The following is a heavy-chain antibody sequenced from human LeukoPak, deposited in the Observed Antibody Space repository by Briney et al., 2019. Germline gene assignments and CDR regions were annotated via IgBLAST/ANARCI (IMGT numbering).Heavy chain of an antibody. CDR3: ASLTLADTSGYGEFDY. D-gene: IGHD3-22*01. V-gene: IGHV4-59*08. Sequence: PSETLSLTCTVSGGSISSYYWSWIRQPPGKGLEWIGYIYHSGSTDYNPSLKSRVTISIDTSKNQFSLRLNSVTAADTAVYYCASLTLADTSGYGEFDYWGQGTLVTVSS. J-gene: IGHJ4*02. CDR2: IYHSGST. CDR1: GGSISSYY.